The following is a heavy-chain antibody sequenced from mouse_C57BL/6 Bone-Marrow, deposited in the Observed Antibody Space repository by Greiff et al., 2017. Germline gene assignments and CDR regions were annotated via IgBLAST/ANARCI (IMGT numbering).Heavy chain of an antibody. CDR1: GYTFTDYY. CDR3: ARKGGPGDFDY. D-gene: IGHD3-3*01. J-gene: IGHJ2*01. V-gene: IGHV1-76*01. Sequence: QVQLKESGAELVRPGASVKLSCKASGYTFTDYYINWVKQRPGQGLEWIARIYPGSGNTYYNEKFKGKATLTAEKSSSTAYMQLSSLTSEDSAVYFCARKGGPGDFDYWGQGTTLTVSS. CDR2: IYPGSGNT.